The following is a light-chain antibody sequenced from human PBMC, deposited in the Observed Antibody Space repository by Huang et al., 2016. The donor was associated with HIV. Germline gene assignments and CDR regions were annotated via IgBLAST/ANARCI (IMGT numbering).Light chain of an antibody. CDR3: QQYNNWPPIT. CDR2: GAS. V-gene: IGKV3-15*01. Sequence: EIVMTQSPATLSVSPGERATLSCRARQSVRSNVAWYQQKPGQAPRLLIYGASTRATGIPARFRGRGSGTEFTLTISSLQSEDFVVYYCQQYNNWPPITFGQGTRLEI. J-gene: IGKJ5*01. CDR1: QSVRSN.